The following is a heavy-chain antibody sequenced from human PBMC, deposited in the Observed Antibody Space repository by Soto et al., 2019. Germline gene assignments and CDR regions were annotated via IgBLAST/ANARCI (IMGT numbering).Heavy chain of an antibody. D-gene: IGHD6-13*01. Sequence: QVQLVESGGGVVQPGRSLRLSCAASGFTFSSFGMHWVRQAPGKGREWVAFISFDGSNKYYVDSVKGRFIISRDKSKNTLSLQMNSLKAEDTAVYYCAKDTSKYSNNWPAYYGLDVWGQGTTVTVSS. CDR3: AKDTSKYSNNWPAYYGLDV. CDR2: ISFDGSNK. V-gene: IGHV3-30*18. CDR1: GFTFSSFG. J-gene: IGHJ6*02.